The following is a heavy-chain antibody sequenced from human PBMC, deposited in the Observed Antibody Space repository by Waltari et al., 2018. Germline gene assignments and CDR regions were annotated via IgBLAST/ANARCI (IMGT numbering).Heavy chain of an antibody. CDR2: VFPGDSDT. CDR3: ATLEYSTSTYFNF. CDR1: GYSFSGHW. D-gene: IGHD6-6*01. Sequence: EVQLVQSGAEVKKPGESLKISCQGSGYSFSGHWIGWVRQVHGKGLVCVRIVFPGDSDTRYSPSFQGQVTISADKSVSTAFLQWSSLKASDTAIYYCATLEYSTSTYFNFWGQGTLVTVSS. V-gene: IGHV5-51*01. J-gene: IGHJ4*02.